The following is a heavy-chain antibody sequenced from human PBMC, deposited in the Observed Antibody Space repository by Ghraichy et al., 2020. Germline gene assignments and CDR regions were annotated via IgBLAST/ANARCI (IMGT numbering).Heavy chain of an antibody. CDR2: ILYDGSNE. D-gene: IGHD4-17*01. J-gene: IGHJ4*02. CDR1: GFTFSSYA. V-gene: IGHV3-30*04. Sequence: GGSLRLSCAASGFTFSSYAMHWVRQAPGKGLEWVALILYDGSNEYYAESVKGRFTISKDNSKNTLYLQMNRLRVEDTAVYYCARGDDYGDRMYWGQGTRVTVSS. CDR3: ARGDDYGDRMY.